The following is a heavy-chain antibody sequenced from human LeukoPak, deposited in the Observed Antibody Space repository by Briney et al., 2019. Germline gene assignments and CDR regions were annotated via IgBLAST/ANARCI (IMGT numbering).Heavy chain of an antibody. Sequence: GASVKVSCKVSGYTLTELSMHWVRQAPGKGLEWMGGFDPEDGETIYAQKFQGRVTMTTDTSTSTAYMELRSLRSDDTAVYYCARGGLKGDCSSTSCYRDYYYYYMDVWGKGTTVTVSS. V-gene: IGHV1-24*01. CDR3: ARGGLKGDCSSTSCYRDYYYYYMDV. D-gene: IGHD2-2*01. CDR2: FDPEDGET. J-gene: IGHJ6*03. CDR1: GYTLTELS.